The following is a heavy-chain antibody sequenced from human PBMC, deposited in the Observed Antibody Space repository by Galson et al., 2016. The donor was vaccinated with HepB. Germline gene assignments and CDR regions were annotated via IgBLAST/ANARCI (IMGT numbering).Heavy chain of an antibody. CDR2: IRHRDGST. Sequence: SLRLSCAGSGLIFDSDGISWVRQAPGKGLEWVSAIRHRDGSTHFGDSARGRSTISRDSSKNTVYLQMNSLRAEDTAVYYCATIPWVTSMHRLWGQGTLVSVSS. D-gene: IGHD2/OR15-2a*01. CDR1: GLIFDSDG. CDR3: ATIPWVTSMHRL. V-gene: IGHV3-23*01. J-gene: IGHJ3*01.